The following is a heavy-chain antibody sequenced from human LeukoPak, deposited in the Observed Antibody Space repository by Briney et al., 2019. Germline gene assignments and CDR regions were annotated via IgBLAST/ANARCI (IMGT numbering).Heavy chain of an antibody. CDR3: AREVVADPFDY. J-gene: IGHJ4*02. CDR2: IIPILGIA. V-gene: IGHV1-69*04. D-gene: IGHD2-15*01. CDR1: GGTFSSYT. Sequence: SVKVSCKASGGTFSSYTISWVRQAPGQGLEWMGRIIPILGIAKYAQKFQGRVTITADKSTSTAYMELSSLRSEDTAVYYCAREVVADPFDYWGQGTLVTVSS.